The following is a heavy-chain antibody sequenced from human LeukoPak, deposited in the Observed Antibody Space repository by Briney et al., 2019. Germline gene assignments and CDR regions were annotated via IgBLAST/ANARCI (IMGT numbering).Heavy chain of an antibody. CDR1: GFTFSSYG. D-gene: IGHD4-11*01. V-gene: IGHV3-30*18. J-gene: IGHJ4*02. Sequence: GGSLRLSCAASGFTFSSYGMHWVRQAPGKGLEWVAVISYDGSNKYYADSVKGRFTISRDNSKNTLYLQMNSLRAEDTAVYYCAKTLLTVNLYDYWGQGTLVTVSS. CDR3: AKTLLTVNLYDY. CDR2: ISYDGSNK.